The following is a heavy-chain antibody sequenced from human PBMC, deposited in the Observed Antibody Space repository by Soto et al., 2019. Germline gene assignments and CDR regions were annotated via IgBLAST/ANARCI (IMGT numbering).Heavy chain of an antibody. CDR3: ASSGRGDFAAVVRSFNYGLGV. CDR2: IWFDGGRR. D-gene: IGHD3-22*01. J-gene: IGHJ6*02. CDR1: AFTFSNHG. V-gene: IGHV3-33*01. Sequence: QLVESGGGVVQPGGSLRLSCSATPSAFTFSNHGMHWVRQTPGKGLEWLAGIWFDGGRRYYADSVKGRFTISRDNSESTLYLQMTSLSDEDTGVYYGASSGRGDFAAVVRSFNYGLGVWGQGTTVAVSS.